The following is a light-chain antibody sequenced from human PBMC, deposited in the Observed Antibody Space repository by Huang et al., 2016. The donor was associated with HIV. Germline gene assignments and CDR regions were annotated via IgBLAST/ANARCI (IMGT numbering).Light chain of an antibody. J-gene: IGKJ2*01. V-gene: IGKV3-15*01. CDR3: QQYHNWPPYT. Sequence: EILLTQSPATLSVSPGERVTLSCRASQSISNNLAWYQQKPGQAPRLLIYGASTRATAIPARFSGSASGTEFTLTISSLQSEDFPVYYCQQYHNWPPYTFGQGTKLEI. CDR2: GAS. CDR1: QSISNN.